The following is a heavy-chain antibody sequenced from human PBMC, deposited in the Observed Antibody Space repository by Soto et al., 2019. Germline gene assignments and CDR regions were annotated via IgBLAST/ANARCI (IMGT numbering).Heavy chain of an antibody. V-gene: IGHV3-21*01. J-gene: IGHJ6*02. Sequence: EGSLRLSCAASGLTFSSYSMNWVRQAPGKGLEWVSSISSSSSYIYYADSVKGRFTISRDNAKNSLYLQMNSLRAEDTAVYYCARGGSGYGDYYYYYGMDVWGQGTTVTVS. CDR1: GLTFSSYS. CDR3: ARGGSGYGDYYYYYGMDV. D-gene: IGHD4-17*01. CDR2: ISSSSSYI.